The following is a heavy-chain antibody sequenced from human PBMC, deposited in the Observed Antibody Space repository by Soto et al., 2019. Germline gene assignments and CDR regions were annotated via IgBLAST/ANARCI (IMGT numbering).Heavy chain of an antibody. D-gene: IGHD6-6*01. J-gene: IGHJ4*02. V-gene: IGHV3-30*04. CDR1: GFTFSSYA. CDR3: GRDRLAVAAYDFDY. CDR2: ISYDGSNK. Sequence: GGSLRLSCAASGFTFSSYAMHWVRQAPGKGLEWVAVISYDGSNKYYADSVKGRFTISRDNSKNTLYLQRNSLRAEDTAVYYCGRDRLAVAAYDFDYWGQGTLVTVSS.